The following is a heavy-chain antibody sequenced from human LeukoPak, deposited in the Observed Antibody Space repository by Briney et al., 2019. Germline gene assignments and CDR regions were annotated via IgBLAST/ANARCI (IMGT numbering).Heavy chain of an antibody. Sequence: LGGSLRLSCAASGFTFSSYWMHWVRQAPGKGLVWVSRIDRDGSRINYADSVKGRFTISRDNGKNTLFLQMNSLRAEDAAVYYCVRGNDYGGPHYWGQGTLVTVSS. CDR1: GFTFSSYW. CDR3: VRGNDYGGPHY. V-gene: IGHV3-74*01. D-gene: IGHD4-23*01. J-gene: IGHJ4*02. CDR2: IDRDGSRI.